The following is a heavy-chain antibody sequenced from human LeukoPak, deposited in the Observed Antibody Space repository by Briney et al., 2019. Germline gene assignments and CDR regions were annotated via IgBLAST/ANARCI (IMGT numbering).Heavy chain of an antibody. D-gene: IGHD3-3*01. Sequence: SETLSLTCAVYGGSFSASYWSWIRQPPNKGLEWIGEINHSGSTKYNPSLKSRVTISIDTSKNQFSLKLRTVTAADTAVYYCTRSPPPGATAYGVVDLWGQGTLVTVSS. J-gene: IGHJ4*02. V-gene: IGHV4-34*01. CDR3: TRSPPPGATAYGVVDL. CDR2: INHSGST. CDR1: GGSFSASY.